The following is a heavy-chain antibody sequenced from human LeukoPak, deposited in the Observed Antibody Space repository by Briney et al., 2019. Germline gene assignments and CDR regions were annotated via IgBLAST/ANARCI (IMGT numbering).Heavy chain of an antibody. V-gene: IGHV4-59*01. D-gene: IGHD3-10*01. J-gene: IGHJ1*01. Sequence: SETLSLTCTVSGGSISSYYWSWIRQPPGKGLEWIGYIYYSGSTNYNPSLKSRVTISVDTSKNQFSLKLSSVTAADTAVYYCARDQSEYYGSGSSPNFQHWGQGTLVTVSS. CDR3: ARDQSEYYGSGSSPNFQH. CDR2: IYYSGST. CDR1: GGSISSYY.